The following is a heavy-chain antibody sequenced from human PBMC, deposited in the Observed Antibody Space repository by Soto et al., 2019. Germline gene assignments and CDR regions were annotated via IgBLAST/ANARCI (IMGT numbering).Heavy chain of an antibody. Sequence: XGSLRLSCAASGFTFSSYGMHWVRQAPGKGLEWVAVISYDGSNKYYADSVKGRFTISRDNSKNTLYLQMNSLRAEDTAVYYCAKDPGEWLVAWFDPWGQGTLVTV. CDR3: AKDPGEWLVAWFDP. CDR2: ISYDGSNK. J-gene: IGHJ5*02. D-gene: IGHD6-19*01. V-gene: IGHV3-30*18. CDR1: GFTFSSYG.